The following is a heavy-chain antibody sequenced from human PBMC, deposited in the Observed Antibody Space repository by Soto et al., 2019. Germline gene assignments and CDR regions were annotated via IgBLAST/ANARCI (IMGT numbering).Heavy chain of an antibody. V-gene: IGHV1-46*01. CDR1: GYTFTSYY. CDR3: ARESIIVGATPFDS. CDR2: FNPSGGSA. J-gene: IGHJ4*02. Sequence: GASVKVSCKTSGYTFTSYYIHWVRQVPGQGLEWMGIFNPSGGSATYAQKFQGRVTMTRDTSTSTVYLTLSSLTSEDTAVYYCARESIIVGATPFDSWGQGTLVTVSS. D-gene: IGHD1-26*01.